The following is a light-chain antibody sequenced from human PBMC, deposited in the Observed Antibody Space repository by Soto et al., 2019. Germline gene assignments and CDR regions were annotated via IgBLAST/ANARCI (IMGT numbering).Light chain of an antibody. CDR3: QQTYNMPRT. Sequence: DIQMTQSPSSLSASLGDRVTITCRASQSISRHLNWYQQKPGKAPRLLIYAASSLQSGVPSRFSGSGSGTDFILTITSLQPEDSATYYCQQTYNMPRTFGPGTKAD. CDR2: AAS. J-gene: IGKJ3*01. V-gene: IGKV1-39*01. CDR1: QSISRH.